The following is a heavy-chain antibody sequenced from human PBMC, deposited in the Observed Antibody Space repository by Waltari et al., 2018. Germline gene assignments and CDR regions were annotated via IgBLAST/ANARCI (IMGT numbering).Heavy chain of an antibody. CDR1: GYTVTDYY. V-gene: IGHV1-69-2*01. CDR3: ATASSRNLWFTD. Sequence: EVQLVQSGAVEMMPGAIVTIPCQGPGYTVTDYYMQWVKQVPGQVIEWMELVDPEDGETICAEKYQGRVTITADTSTDTAYMELSSLRSEYTAVYYCATASSRNLWFTDWGQGTLVTVSS. D-gene: IGHD3-10*01. J-gene: IGHJ4*02. CDR2: VDPEDGET.